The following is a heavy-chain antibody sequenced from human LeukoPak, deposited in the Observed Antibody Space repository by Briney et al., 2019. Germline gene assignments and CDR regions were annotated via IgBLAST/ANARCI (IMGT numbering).Heavy chain of an antibody. V-gene: IGHV3-21*01. CDR3: ARSDPGIAAAGGYYFDY. CDR2: ISSSSSYI. CDR1: GFTFSSYS. J-gene: IGHJ4*02. Sequence: GGSLRLSCAASGFTFSSYSMNWVRQAPGKGLEWVSSISSSSSYIYYADSVKGRFTISRDNAKNSLYLQMNSLRAEDTAVYYCARSDPGIAAAGGYYFDYWGQGTLVTVSS. D-gene: IGHD6-13*01.